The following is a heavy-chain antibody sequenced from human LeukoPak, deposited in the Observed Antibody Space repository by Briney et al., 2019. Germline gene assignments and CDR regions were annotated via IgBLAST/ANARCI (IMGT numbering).Heavy chain of an antibody. Sequence: GESLRLSCAASGFTFSSYWLHWVRQDPGKGLVWVAHTNTDGSRTTYADSVRGRFTISRDNAKNTLYLQMNSLRVDDTAIYYCARDGTGSSPGDYFYYMDVWGKGTTVTVSS. CDR3: ARDGTGSSPGDYFYYMDV. CDR1: GFTFSSYW. CDR2: TNTDGSRT. D-gene: IGHD3/OR15-3a*01. J-gene: IGHJ6*03. V-gene: IGHV3-74*01.